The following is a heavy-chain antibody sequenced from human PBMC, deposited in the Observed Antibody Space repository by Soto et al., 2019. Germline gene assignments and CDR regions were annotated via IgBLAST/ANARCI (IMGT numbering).Heavy chain of an antibody. V-gene: IGHV4-39*02. CDR2: IDYSGST. CDR3: SRRAPEGFDP. J-gene: IGHJ5*02. CDR1: GGSVSSGSYY. Sequence: SETLSLTCTVSGGSVSSGSYYWAWIRQPPGKGLEWIGSIDYSGSTYYNPSLKSRVTISVDTSKNHFSLKLGSVTAADTALYYCSRRAPEGFDPWGQGTLVTVSS.